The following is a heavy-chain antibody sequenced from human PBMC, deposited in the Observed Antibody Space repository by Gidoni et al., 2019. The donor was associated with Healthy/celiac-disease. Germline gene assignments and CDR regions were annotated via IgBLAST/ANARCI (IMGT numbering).Heavy chain of an antibody. V-gene: IGHV1-46*01. Sequence: QVQLVQSGAEVKKPGASVKVSCKASGYTFTSYYMHWERQTPGQGLEWMGIINPSGGSTSYAKKFQGRVTMTRDTSTSTVYRELSSLRSEDTAVYYGASRSRSGEDTFDIWGQGTMVTVSS. D-gene: IGHD2-15*01. CDR3: ASRSRSGEDTFDI. CDR1: GYTFTSYY. CDR2: INPSGGST. J-gene: IGHJ3*02.